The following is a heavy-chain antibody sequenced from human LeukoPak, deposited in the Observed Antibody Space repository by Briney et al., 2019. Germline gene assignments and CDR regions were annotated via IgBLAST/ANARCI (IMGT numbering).Heavy chain of an antibody. J-gene: IGHJ4*02. V-gene: IGHV4-34*01. CDR1: GGSFRGYY. Sequence: PSETLSLTCAVYGGSFRGYYWIWIRQPPGKGLEWIGEINHSGSTNYNPSLKSRVTISVDTSKNQFSLKLSSVTAADTAVYYCASRRRGYSYGYLVYWGQGTLVTVSS. CDR3: ASRRRGYSYGYLVY. D-gene: IGHD5-18*01. CDR2: INHSGST.